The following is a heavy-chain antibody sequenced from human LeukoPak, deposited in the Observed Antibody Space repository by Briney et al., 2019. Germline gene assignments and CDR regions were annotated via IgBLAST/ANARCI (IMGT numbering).Heavy chain of an antibody. D-gene: IGHD1-26*01. CDR2: INPSGGST. CDR1: GYTFTSYD. J-gene: IGHJ4*02. CDR3: ARDLVGATRTYYFDY. Sequence: ASVKVSCKGSGYTFTSYDMHWVRQAPGHGLGWMGIINPSGGSTSYAQKFQGRVTMTRDTSTSTVYMELSSLRSEDTAVYYCARDLVGATRTYYFDYWGQGTLVTVSS. V-gene: IGHV1-46*03.